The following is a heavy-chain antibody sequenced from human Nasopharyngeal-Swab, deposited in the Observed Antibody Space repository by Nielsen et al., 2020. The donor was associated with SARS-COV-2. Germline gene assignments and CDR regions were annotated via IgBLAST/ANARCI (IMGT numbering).Heavy chain of an antibody. Sequence: GGSLRLSCAASGFTFSNAWMSWVRQAPGRGLKWVGRIKSKTDGGTTDYAAPVKGRFTISRDDSKNTLYLQMNSLKTEDTAVYYCTTGATPLGYYGMDVWGQGTTVTVSS. CDR2: IKSKTDGGTT. D-gene: IGHD1-26*01. J-gene: IGHJ6*02. CDR1: GFTFSNAW. CDR3: TTGATPLGYYGMDV. V-gene: IGHV3-15*01.